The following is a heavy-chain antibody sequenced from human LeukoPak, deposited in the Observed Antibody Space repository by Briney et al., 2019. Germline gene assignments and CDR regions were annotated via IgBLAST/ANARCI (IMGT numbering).Heavy chain of an antibody. CDR3: AGYTVTTGGFYFDY. CDR2: IYYSGST. CDR1: GGSISSSSYY. D-gene: IGHD4-17*01. V-gene: IGHV4-39*07. J-gene: IGHJ4*02. Sequence: SETLSLTCTVSGGSISSSSYYWGWIRQPPGKGLEWIGSIYYSGSTYYNPSLKSRVTISVDTSKNQFSLKLSSVTAADTAVYYCAGYTVTTGGFYFDYWGQGTLVTVSS.